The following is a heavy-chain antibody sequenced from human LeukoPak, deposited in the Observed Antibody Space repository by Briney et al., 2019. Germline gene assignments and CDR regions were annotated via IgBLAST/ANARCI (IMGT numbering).Heavy chain of an antibody. CDR3: ARDLYRDSLPVSWFDP. CDR1: DYTFTSYG. J-gene: IGHJ5*02. D-gene: IGHD4-11*01. Sequence: GASVKVSCKASDYTFTSYGISWVRQAPGQGLEWMGWISDYNGNTNYAQKLQGRVTMTTDTSTSTAYMELRSLRSDDTAVYYCARDLYRDSLPVSWFDPWGQGTLVTVSS. CDR2: ISDYNGNT. V-gene: IGHV1-18*01.